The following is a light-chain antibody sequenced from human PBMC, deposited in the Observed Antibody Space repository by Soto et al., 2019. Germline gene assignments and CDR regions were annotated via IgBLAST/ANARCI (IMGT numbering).Light chain of an antibody. V-gene: IGKV1-39*01. CDR2: IAS. CDR1: QSISNY. Sequence: IHMTQSPSSLSASVGDRVTITCRASQSISNYLNWYQQKPRKAPNLLIYIASNLHSGVPSRFSGSGSGTDFTLTISSLQPEDFATYYCQQSYSTPYTFGQGTKVDIK. CDR3: QQSYSTPYT. J-gene: IGKJ2*01.